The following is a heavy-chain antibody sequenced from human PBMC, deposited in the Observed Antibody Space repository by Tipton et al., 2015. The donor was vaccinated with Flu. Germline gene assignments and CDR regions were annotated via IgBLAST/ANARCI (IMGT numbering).Heavy chain of an antibody. CDR1: GYTLISYG. V-gene: IGHV1-18*04. CDR2: ISAYNGDT. CDR3: ARPGGPAAINPFSYFDF. D-gene: IGHD2-2*01. Sequence: QSGAEVKKPGASVKVSCKASGYTLISYGISWVRQAPGQGLEWMGWISAYNGDTKYAKKVQGRVTMTTDTSTNTAYMELWSLRSDDTAVYYCARPGGPAAINPFSYFDFWGQGTLVTVSS. J-gene: IGHJ4*02.